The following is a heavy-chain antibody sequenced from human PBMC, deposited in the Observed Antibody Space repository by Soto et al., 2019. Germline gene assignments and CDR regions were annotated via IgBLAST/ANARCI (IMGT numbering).Heavy chain of an antibody. Sequence: PGGSLRLSCAASGFTFSSYALSWVRQAPGKGLQCVSTVSGNGLSTYYAGSVKGRFTISRDNSRNTLYLQMNSLRAEDTAVYYCAKVQGSGSGLYYFYYYGMDVWGQGTTVTVSS. CDR1: GFTFSSYA. V-gene: IGHV3-23*01. D-gene: IGHD3-10*01. J-gene: IGHJ6*02. CDR2: VSGNGLST. CDR3: AKVQGSGSGLYYFYYYGMDV.